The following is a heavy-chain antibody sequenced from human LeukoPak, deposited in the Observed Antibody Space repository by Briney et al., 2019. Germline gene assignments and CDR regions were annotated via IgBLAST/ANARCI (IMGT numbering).Heavy chain of an antibody. CDR2: ISYDGSNK. V-gene: IGHV3-30-3*01. CDR1: GFTFSSYA. D-gene: IGHD1-26*01. CDR3: ARGHEWELLPLSVY. Sequence: GRSLRLSCAASGFTFSSYAMHWVRQAPGKGLEWVAVISYDGSNKYYADSVKGRFTISRDNSKNTLYLQMNSLRAEDTAEYYCARGHEWELLPLSVYWGQGTLVTVSS. J-gene: IGHJ4*02.